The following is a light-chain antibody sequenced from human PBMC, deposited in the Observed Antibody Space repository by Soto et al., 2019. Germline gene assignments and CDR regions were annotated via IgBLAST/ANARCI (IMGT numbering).Light chain of an antibody. J-gene: IGKJ2*01. V-gene: IGKV3-15*01. Sequence: EIVLTQSPGTLSFSQGERATLSCRASQGVSSNLAWYQQKPGQAPRLLIYGAFIGATGIPARFSGSGPGSEFTLTISTLQSEDFAVYYCQQYKNRPPYTFGQGPRWIS. CDR2: GAF. CDR1: QGVSSN. CDR3: QQYKNRPPYT.